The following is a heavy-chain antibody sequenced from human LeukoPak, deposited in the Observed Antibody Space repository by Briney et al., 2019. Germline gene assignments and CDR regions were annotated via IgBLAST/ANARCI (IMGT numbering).Heavy chain of an antibody. CDR1: GFTFSSYE. CDR3: AKGGGSYHTGVWELPVVFDY. CDR2: ISSSGSTI. J-gene: IGHJ4*02. Sequence: QPGGSLRLSCAASGFTFSSYEMNWVRQAPGKGLEWVSYISSSGSTIYYADSVKGRFTISRDNSKNTLYLQMNSLRAEDTAVYYCAKGGGSYHTGVWELPVVFDYWGQGTLVTVSS. V-gene: IGHV3-48*03. D-gene: IGHD1-26*01.